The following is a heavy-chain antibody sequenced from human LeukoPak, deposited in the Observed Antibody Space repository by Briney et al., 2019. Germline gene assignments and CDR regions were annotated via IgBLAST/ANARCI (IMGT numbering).Heavy chain of an antibody. J-gene: IGHJ1*01. Sequence: PSETLSLTCTVSGGSISSSSYYWSWIRQPPGKGLEWIGYIYYSGSTNYNPSLKSRVTISVDTSKNQFSLKLSSVTAADTAVYYCARGESRYSSSWYGDAEYFQHWGQGTLVTVSS. CDR1: GGSISSSSYY. CDR2: IYYSGST. D-gene: IGHD6-13*01. CDR3: ARGESRYSSSWYGDAEYFQH. V-gene: IGHV4-61*01.